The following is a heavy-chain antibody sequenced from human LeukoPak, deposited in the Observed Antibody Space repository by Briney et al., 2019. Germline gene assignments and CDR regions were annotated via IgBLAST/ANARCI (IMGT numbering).Heavy chain of an antibody. CDR1: GFTFDTYW. J-gene: IGHJ3*02. D-gene: IGHD6-13*01. CDR3: ARSVSSWKDAFDI. CDR2: SNSDRSST. V-gene: IGHV3-74*01. Sequence: GGSLRLSCAASGFTFDTYWMHWVRQAPGKGLVWVSRSNSDRSSTSYADSVKGRFTISRDNAKNTLYLQMNSLRAEDTAVYYCARSVSSWKDAFDIWGQGTMVTVSS.